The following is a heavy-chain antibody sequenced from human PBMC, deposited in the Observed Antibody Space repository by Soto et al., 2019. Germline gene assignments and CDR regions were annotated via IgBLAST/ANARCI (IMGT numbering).Heavy chain of an antibody. J-gene: IGHJ4*02. CDR1: GGSISSYY. V-gene: IGHV4-59*08. CDR2: IYYSGGT. D-gene: IGHD3-10*01. Sequence: PSETLSLTCTVSGGSISSYYWSWIRQPPGRGLEWIGYIYYSGGTNYNPSLKSRVTISVDTSKNQFSLKLSSVTAADTAVYYCARLELGQFDYWGQGTLVTVSS. CDR3: ARLELGQFDY.